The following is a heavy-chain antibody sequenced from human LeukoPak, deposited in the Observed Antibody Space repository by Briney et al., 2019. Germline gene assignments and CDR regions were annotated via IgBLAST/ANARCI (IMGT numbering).Heavy chain of an antibody. D-gene: IGHD3-16*01. CDR1: GFTFSSYG. Sequence: GGSLRLSCAASGFTFSSYGMHWVRQAPGKGLEWVAIIWYDGSNTYYEDSVKGRFTISRDNSKNTLYLQMNSLRVEETAVYYCAPDHGGYWGQGTLVTVSS. J-gene: IGHJ4*02. CDR2: IWYDGSNT. CDR3: APDHGGY. V-gene: IGHV3-33*01.